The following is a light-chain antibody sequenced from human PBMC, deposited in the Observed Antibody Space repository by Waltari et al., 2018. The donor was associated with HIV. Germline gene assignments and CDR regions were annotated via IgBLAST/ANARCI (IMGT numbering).Light chain of an antibody. J-gene: IGKJ1*01. CDR3: QQYDFSPWT. V-gene: IGKV3-20*01. CDR1: QSVRKKY. CDR2: GAS. Sequence: ELVLTQSPGTLPLSPGERATLSCRASQSVRKKYLGWYQQKPGQAPRLLIYGASSRATGIPDRFSGSGSGTDFTLTISRLEPEDFAVYYCQQYDFSPWTFGQGTKVEIK.